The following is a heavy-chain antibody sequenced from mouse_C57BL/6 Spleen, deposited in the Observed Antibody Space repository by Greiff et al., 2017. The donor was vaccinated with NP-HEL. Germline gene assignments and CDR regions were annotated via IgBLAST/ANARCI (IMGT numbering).Heavy chain of an antibody. CDR1: GFSFNTYA. V-gene: IGHV10-1*01. J-gene: IGHJ1*03. CDR2: ISSKSNNYAT. CDR3: VRNNGYFDV. Sequence: EVQLVESGGGLVQPQGSLKLSCAASGFSFNTYAMNWVRQAPGKGLEWVARISSKSNNYATYYTDSVNTRFTISSDDSESMLYLQMNNLKTEDTAMYYCVRNNGYFDVWGTGTTVTVAS.